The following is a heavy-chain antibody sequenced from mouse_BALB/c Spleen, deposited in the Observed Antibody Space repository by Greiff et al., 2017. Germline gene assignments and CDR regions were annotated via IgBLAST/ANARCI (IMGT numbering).Heavy chain of an antibody. J-gene: IGHJ3*01. D-gene: IGHD2-3*01. CDR2: ISYSGST. V-gene: IGHV3-2*02. CDR1: GYSITSDYA. CDR3: ARGTMMGFAY. Sequence: EVQLQQSGPGLVKPSQSLSLTCTVTGYSITSDYAWNWIRQFPGNKLEWMGYISYSGSTSYNPSLKSRISITRDTSKNQFFLQLNSVTTEDTATYYCARGTMMGFAYWGQGTLVTVSA.